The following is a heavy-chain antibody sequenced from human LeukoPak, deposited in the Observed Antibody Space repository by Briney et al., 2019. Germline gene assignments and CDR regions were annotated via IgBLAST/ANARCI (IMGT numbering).Heavy chain of an antibody. D-gene: IGHD6-13*01. CDR3: AKDRSSWYLTPTASDYYFDF. CDR1: GFTFSNYG. Sequence: GGSLRLSCAASGFTFSNYGMHWVRQAPGKGLEWVAFMRYDGSNKYYGDSVKGWFTISRDNSNNTLYLQMNSLRAEDTAVYHCAKDRSSWYLTPTASDYYFDFWGQGTLVTVSS. J-gene: IGHJ4*02. V-gene: IGHV3-30*02. CDR2: MRYDGSNK.